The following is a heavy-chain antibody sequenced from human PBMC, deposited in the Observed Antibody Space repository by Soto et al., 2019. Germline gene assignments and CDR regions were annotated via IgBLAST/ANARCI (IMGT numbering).Heavy chain of an antibody. D-gene: IGHD3-10*01. V-gene: IGHV4-4*02. CDR3: AGSVCRGGRCQAYVMVI. CDR1: GGSINNGNS. J-gene: IGHJ6*01. CDR2: IYHSGRT. Sequence: QVQLQESGPGLVKPSGTLSLTCDVSGGSINNGNSWSWVRQSPARGLEWIGEIYHSGRTDYNPSLKSGVTISLVRSKHQFSLKLSSVTAAVTAIYYCAGSVCRGGRCQAYVMVIWGQGTAVTVSP.